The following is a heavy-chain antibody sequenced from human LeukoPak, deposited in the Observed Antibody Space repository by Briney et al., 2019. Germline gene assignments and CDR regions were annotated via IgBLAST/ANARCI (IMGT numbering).Heavy chain of an antibody. Sequence: PSETLSLTSTVSGGSIRSYYWSWIRHTPGKGLEWSGYIYYSGSTNYTPSLKCRVAILVDRSKNHFYLKLSSLTAADTDVYYCAQHQCLGTIYYKDFWGKGTTVTVSS. J-gene: IGHJ6*03. CDR3: AQHQCLGTIYYKDF. V-gene: IGHV4-59*01. CDR1: GGSIRSYY. CDR2: IYYSGST. D-gene: IGHD5/OR15-5a*01.